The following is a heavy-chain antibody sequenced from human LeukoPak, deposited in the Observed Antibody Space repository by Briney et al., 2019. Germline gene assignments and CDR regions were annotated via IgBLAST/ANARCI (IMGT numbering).Heavy chain of an antibody. Sequence: SETLSLTCAVYGGSFSSYYWSWIRLPPGKGLEWIGYIYYSGSTNYNPSLKSRVTISVDTSKNQFSLKLSSVTAADTAVYYCARQSYYDFWSGPDYWGQGTLVTVSS. CDR3: ARQSYYDFWSGPDY. V-gene: IGHV4-59*08. D-gene: IGHD3-3*01. J-gene: IGHJ4*02. CDR2: IYYSGST. CDR1: GGSFSSYY.